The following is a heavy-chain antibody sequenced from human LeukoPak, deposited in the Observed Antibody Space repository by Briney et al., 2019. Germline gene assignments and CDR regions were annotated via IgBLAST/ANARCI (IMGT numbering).Heavy chain of an antibody. D-gene: IGHD3-10*01. J-gene: IGHJ6*02. Sequence: SETLSLTCTVSGGSITNYYWSWIRQPPGRGLDWIGYIYYSGDTKYNASLKSRITISVDTSKNQFSLKLSSVTAADTAVYYCARDSPLLWFGELSFKGMDVWGQGTTVTVSS. CDR3: ARDSPLLWFGELSFKGMDV. CDR2: IYYSGDT. CDR1: GGSITNYY. V-gene: IGHV4-59*01.